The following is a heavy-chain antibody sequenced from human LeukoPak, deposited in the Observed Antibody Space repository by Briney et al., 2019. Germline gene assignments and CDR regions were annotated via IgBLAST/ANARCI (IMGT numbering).Heavy chain of an antibody. J-gene: IGHJ4*02. CDR2: IKTDGSTT. CDR3: ARGNQQLPRSTPDY. V-gene: IGHV3-74*03. D-gene: IGHD2-2*01. CDR1: GFTVSSSW. Sequence: GGSLRLSCAVSGFTVSSSWMHWVRQAAGKGLVWVSHIKTDGSTTAYAASVKGRFTISRDNAKNTLYLQMNSLRAEDTGVYYCARGNQQLPRSTPDYWGQGTLVTVSS.